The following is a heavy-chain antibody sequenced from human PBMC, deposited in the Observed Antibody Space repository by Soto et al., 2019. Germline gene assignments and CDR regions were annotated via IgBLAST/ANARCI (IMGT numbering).Heavy chain of an antibody. CDR3: AKDKFGTIFGVVIGYFDY. J-gene: IGHJ4*02. CDR1: GFTFSSYA. CDR2: ISGSGGST. V-gene: IGHV3-23*01. D-gene: IGHD3-3*01. Sequence: GGSLRLSCAASGFTFSSYAMSWVRQAPGKGLEWVSAISGSGGSTYYADSVKGRFTISRDNSKNTLYLQMNSLRAEDTAVYYCAKDKFGTIFGVVIGYFDYWGQGTLVTVSS.